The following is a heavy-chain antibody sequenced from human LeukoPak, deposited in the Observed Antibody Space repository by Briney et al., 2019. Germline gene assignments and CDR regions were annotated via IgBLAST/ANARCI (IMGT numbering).Heavy chain of an antibody. CDR1: GASLGSIY. J-gene: IGHJ4*02. CDR3: AARATIGFAC. D-gene: IGHD5-24*01. V-gene: IGHV4-59*01. Sequence: SETLSLTYPLAGASLGSIYSGCVRQPPGKGLEWIGYIYYSGSTNYNPSLKSRVTISVDTSKNQFSLKLSSVTAADTAVYYCAARATIGFACWGQGTLVTVSS. CDR2: IYYSGST.